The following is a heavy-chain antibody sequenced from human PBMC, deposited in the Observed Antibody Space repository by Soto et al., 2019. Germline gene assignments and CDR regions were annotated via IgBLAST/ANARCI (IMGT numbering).Heavy chain of an antibody. CDR1: GDSVSSNSAT. D-gene: IGHD3-22*01. CDR2: TYYRSKWYN. CDR3: ARGNYYDRSGDFDY. J-gene: IGHJ4*02. Sequence: SQTLSLTCVISGDSVSSNSATWNWIRQSPSRGLEWLGRTYYRSKWYNDYAVSEKSRITINPDTSENQFSLQLNSVTPEDTAVYYCARGNYYDRSGDFDYWGQGTLVTVSS. V-gene: IGHV6-1*01.